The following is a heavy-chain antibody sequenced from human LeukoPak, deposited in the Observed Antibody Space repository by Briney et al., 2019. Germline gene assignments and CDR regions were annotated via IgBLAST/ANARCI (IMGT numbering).Heavy chain of an antibody. D-gene: IGHD3-10*01. Sequence: GVSLRLSCGASGFTLSNAWMSWVRQSPGKGLEWVGRIKRQTDGGTPDYAPPVKGRFPISRDDSKNTLYLQMNSLKAEHTAVYYCTSPVWFGELSGYWGQGTLATVSS. CDR3: TSPVWFGELSGY. CDR2: IKRQTDGGTP. CDR1: GFTLSNAW. J-gene: IGHJ4*02. V-gene: IGHV3-15*01.